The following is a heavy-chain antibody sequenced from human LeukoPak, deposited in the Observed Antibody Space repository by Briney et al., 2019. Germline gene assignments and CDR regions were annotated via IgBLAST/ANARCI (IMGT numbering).Heavy chain of an antibody. Sequence: SVKVSCKASGGTFSSYAISWVRQAPGQGLEWMGGIIPIFGTASYAQKFQGRVTITTDESTSTAYMELSSLRSEDTAVYYCAREMRYCSSTSCHRGFDPWGQGTLVTVSS. CDR2: IIPIFGTA. D-gene: IGHD2-2*02. V-gene: IGHV1-69*05. CDR1: GGTFSSYA. J-gene: IGHJ5*02. CDR3: AREMRYCSSTSCHRGFDP.